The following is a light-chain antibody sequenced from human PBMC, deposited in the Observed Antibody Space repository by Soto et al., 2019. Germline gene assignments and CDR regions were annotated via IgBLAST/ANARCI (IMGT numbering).Light chain of an antibody. CDR2: DAF. J-gene: IGKJ1*01. CDR3: QQCAHSPLT. V-gene: IGKV3-20*01. Sequence: EIVLTQSPGTLSLSPGERATLSCRASQSVSKNYLAWYQQKPGQAPRLLIYDAFNRATGIPDRFSGSGSGTDFTLTISRLEPEDFAVYYCQQCAHSPLTFGQWTKVEIK. CDR1: QSVSKNY.